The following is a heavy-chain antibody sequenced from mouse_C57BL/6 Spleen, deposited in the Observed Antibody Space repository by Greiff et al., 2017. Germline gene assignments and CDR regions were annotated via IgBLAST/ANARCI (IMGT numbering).Heavy chain of an antibody. Sequence: QVQLQQPGAELVKPGASVKLSCKASGYTFTSYWMHWVKQRPGQGLEWIGMIHPNSGSTNYNEKFKSKATLTVDKSSCTAYMQLSSLTAAYAAVSDCAREGLGNNYVLGDWCQRPSVTAS. CDR3: AREGLGNNYVLGD. CDR2: IHPNSGST. D-gene: IGHD5-2*01. V-gene: IGHV1-64*01. CDR1: GYTFTSYW. J-gene: IGHJ4*01.